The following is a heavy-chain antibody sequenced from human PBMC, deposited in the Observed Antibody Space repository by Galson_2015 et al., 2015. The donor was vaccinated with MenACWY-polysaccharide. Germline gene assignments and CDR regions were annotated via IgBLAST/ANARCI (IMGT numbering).Heavy chain of an antibody. CDR3: ARVDTATYYGMDV. CDR1: GGSIGSGGYS. D-gene: IGHD5-18*01. V-gene: IGHV4-30-2*01. CDR2: IYHSGST. Sequence: TLSLTCAVSGGSIGSGGYSWSWLRQPPGKGLEWIGYIYHSGSTYYNPSLKSRVTISVDRSKNQFSLKLSSVTAADTAVYYCARVDTATYYGMDVWGQGTTVTVSS. J-gene: IGHJ6*02.